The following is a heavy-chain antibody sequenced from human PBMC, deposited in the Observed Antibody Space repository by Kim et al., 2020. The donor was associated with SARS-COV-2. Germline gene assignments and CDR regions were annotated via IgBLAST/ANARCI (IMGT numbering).Heavy chain of an antibody. D-gene: IGHD4-17*01. V-gene: IGHV5-10-1*01. CDR1: GYSFTSYW. J-gene: IGHJ4*02. CDR2: IDPSDSYT. CDR3: ARWGYGGNSLDY. Sequence: GESLKISCKGSGYSFTSYWISWVRQMPVKGLEWMGRIDPSDSYTNYSPSFQGHVTISADKSISTAYLQWSSLKASDTAMYYCARWGYGGNSLDYWGQGTLVTVSS.